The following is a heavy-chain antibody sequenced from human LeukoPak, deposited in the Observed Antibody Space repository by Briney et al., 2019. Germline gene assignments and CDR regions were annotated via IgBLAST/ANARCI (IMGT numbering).Heavy chain of an antibody. CDR1: GFTFRSYW. J-gene: IGHJ3*02. Sequence: GGSLRLSCAASGFTFRSYWMHWVRQAPGKGLLWVSRTNREGSGTSYADSVKGRFTISRDNSKNTLYLQMSSLRAEDTAVYYCAKTYYYGSGSYYAEAFDIWGQGTMVTVSS. CDR3: AKTYYYGSGSYYAEAFDI. V-gene: IGHV3-74*01. CDR2: TNREGSGT. D-gene: IGHD3-10*01.